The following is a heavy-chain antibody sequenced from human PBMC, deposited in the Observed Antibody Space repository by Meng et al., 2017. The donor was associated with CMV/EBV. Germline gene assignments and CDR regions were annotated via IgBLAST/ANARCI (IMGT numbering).Heavy chain of an antibody. J-gene: IGHJ5*02. CDR2: ISNSGSTK. CDR3: ARGNDILMGGGFDP. V-gene: IGHV3-48*03. D-gene: IGHD3-9*01. Sequence: GSLKISCAASGFTFSSYEMNWVRQAPGKGLEWVSYISNSGSTKYYANSVKGRFTNSRDNAKNSRYLQMNSLRAEDTAVYYCARGNDILMGGGFDPWGQGTLVTVSS. CDR1: GFTFSSYE.